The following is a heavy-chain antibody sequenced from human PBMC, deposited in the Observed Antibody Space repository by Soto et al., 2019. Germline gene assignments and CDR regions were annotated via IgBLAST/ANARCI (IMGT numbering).Heavy chain of an antibody. CDR3: ACVDYDFWSGYSGAFDI. V-gene: IGHV3-21*01. J-gene: IGHJ3*02. D-gene: IGHD3-3*01. Sequence: GGSLRLSCAASGFTFSSYSMNWVRQAPGKGLEWVSSISSSSSYIYYADSVKGRFTISRDNAKNSLYLQMNSPRAEDTAVYYCACVDYDFWSGYSGAFDIWGQGTMVTVSS. CDR2: ISSSSSYI. CDR1: GFTFSSYS.